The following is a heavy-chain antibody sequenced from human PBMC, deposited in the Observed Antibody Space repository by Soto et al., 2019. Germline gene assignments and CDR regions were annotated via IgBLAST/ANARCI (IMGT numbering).Heavy chain of an antibody. V-gene: IGHV3-30*18. CDR1: GFTFSSYG. D-gene: IGHD7-27*01. Sequence: LRLSCAASGFTFSSYGMHWVRQAPGKGLEWVAVISYDGGNKYYADSVKGRFTISRDNSKNTLYLQMNSLRAEDTAVYYCAKDLGMAYGMDVWGQGTTVTVSS. J-gene: IGHJ6*02. CDR3: AKDLGMAYGMDV. CDR2: ISYDGGNK.